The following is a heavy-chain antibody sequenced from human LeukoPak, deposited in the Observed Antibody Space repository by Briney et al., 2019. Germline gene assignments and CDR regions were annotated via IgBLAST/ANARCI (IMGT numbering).Heavy chain of an antibody. D-gene: IGHD4-17*01. Sequence: GGSLRLSCAASGFTFSSYSMNWVRQAPGKGLEWVSYISSSSSTIYYADSVKGRFTISRDNAKNSLYLQMNSLRAEDTAVYYCARAPDYGDYFDAFDIWGQGTMVTVSS. V-gene: IGHV3-48*01. CDR3: ARAPDYGDYFDAFDI. CDR1: GFTFSSYS. CDR2: ISSSSSTI. J-gene: IGHJ3*02.